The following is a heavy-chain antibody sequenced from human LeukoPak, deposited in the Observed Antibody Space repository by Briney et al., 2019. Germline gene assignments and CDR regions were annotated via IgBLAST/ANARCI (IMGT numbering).Heavy chain of an antibody. D-gene: IGHD4-11*01. J-gene: IGHJ6*02. CDR2: IYTSGST. CDR1: GGSISSYY. V-gene: IGHV4-4*07. CDR3: AREELTTLYYYYGMDV. Sequence: KTSETLSLTCTVSGGSISSYYWSWIRQPAGKGLEWIGRIYTSGSTNYNPSLKSRVTMSVDTSKNQFSLKLSSVTAADTAVYYCAREELTTLYYYYGMDVWGQGTTVTVSS.